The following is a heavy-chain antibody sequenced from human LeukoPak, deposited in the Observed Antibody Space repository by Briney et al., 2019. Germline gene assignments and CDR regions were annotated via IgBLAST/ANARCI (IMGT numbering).Heavy chain of an antibody. CDR2: ISAYNGNT. J-gene: IGHJ4*02. V-gene: IGHV1-18*04. CDR1: GYTFTGYY. Sequence: ASVKVSCKASGYTFTGYYMHWVRQAPGQGLEWMGWISAYNGNTNYAQKLQGRVTMTTDTSTSTAYMELRSLRSDDTAVYYCARDNRAVAVTDYWGQGTLVTVSS. CDR3: ARDNRAVAVTDY. D-gene: IGHD6-19*01.